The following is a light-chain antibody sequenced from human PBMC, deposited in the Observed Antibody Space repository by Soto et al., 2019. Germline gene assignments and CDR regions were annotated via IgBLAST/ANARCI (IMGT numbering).Light chain of an antibody. Sequence: IQMTQSPSSLSASVGDRVTITCRASQSISSYLNWYQQKPGKAPKLLIYAASSLQSGVPSRFSGSGSGTDFPLTISRLQPEDFATYYCQQSYCTPRTFGQGTKVEIK. CDR3: QQSYCTPRT. V-gene: IGKV1-39*01. CDR1: QSISSY. CDR2: AAS. J-gene: IGKJ1*01.